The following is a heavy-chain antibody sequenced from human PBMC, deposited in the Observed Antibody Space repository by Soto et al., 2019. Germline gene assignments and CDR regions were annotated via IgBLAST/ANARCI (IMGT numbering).Heavy chain of an antibody. CDR1: GFTFSPYW. J-gene: IGHJ5*02. CDR3: ARGLRYDFWSGYLPGWFDP. V-gene: IGHV3-7*03. D-gene: IGHD3-3*01. Sequence: PGGSLRLSCAASGFTFSPYWMSWVRQAPGKGLEWVANIKQDGSEKYYVDSVKGRFTISRDNAKSSLYLQMNTLRAEDTAVYYCARGLRYDFWSGYLPGWFDPWGQGTLVTVSS. CDR2: IKQDGSEK.